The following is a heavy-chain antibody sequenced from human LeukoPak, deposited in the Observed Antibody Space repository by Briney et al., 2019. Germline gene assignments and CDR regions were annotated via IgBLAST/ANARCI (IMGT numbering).Heavy chain of an antibody. Sequence: SETLSLTCAVSGYSISSGYYWGWIRQPPGKGLEWIGSIYHSGSTYYNPSLKSRVTISVDTSKNQFSLKLSSVTAADTAVYYCAREGYGGYSGYDYVGTAADYWGQGTLVTVSS. CDR1: GYSISSGYY. V-gene: IGHV4-38-2*02. CDR2: IYHSGST. J-gene: IGHJ4*02. CDR3: AREGYGGYSGYDYVGTAADY. D-gene: IGHD5-12*01.